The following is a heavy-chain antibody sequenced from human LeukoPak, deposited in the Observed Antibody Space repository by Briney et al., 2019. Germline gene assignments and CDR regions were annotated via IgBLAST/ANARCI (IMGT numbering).Heavy chain of an antibody. CDR1: GFTFSSFD. J-gene: IGHJ6*03. V-gene: IGHV3-13*01. Sequence: GRSLRLSCAASGFTFSSFDMHWVREPTGQGLEWVSTIGTASDTYYPGSVEGRFTLSRDNAKNSLYLQMNSLTAGDTAVYYCARGPPRGKYYYMDVWGKGTTVTVSS. CDR2: IGTASDT. CDR3: ARGPPRGKYYYMDV. D-gene: IGHD1-1*01.